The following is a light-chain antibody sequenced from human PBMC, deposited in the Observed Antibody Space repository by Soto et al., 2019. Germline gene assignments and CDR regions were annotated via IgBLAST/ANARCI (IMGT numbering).Light chain of an antibody. J-gene: IGKJ1*01. CDR1: QSLLHSNGYDY. CDR3: MQSLQSPWT. V-gene: IGKV2-28*01. CDR2: LGS. Sequence: DIVITQSPLSLPVTPGEPASISCRSSQSLLHSNGYDYWDWYLQKPGQSPQLLFHLGSLRAHGVLDRISVSASGTDFTLRISRVEAEDVGVYYCMQSLQSPWTFGQGTKVEIK.